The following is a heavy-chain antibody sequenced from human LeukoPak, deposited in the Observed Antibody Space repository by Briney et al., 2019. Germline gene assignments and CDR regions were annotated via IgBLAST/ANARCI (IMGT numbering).Heavy chain of an antibody. CDR3: VKRGGGNHGLDV. Sequence: GGSLRLSCVASGFIFTNYAIHWVRQAPGKGPECVAVISFDGSKKYYADSVKGRFTISRDDSRSTAYLQMDSLRVEDTAVYHCVKRGGGNHGLDVWGQGTQVTVS. CDR1: GFIFTNYA. V-gene: IGHV3-30*18. J-gene: IGHJ6*02. D-gene: IGHD4-23*01. CDR2: ISFDGSKK.